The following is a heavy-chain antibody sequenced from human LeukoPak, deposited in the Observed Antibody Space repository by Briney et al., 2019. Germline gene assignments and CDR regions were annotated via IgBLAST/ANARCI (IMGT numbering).Heavy chain of an antibody. J-gene: IGHJ6*02. CDR2: ISSSGSTI. D-gene: IGHD3-9*01. V-gene: IGHV3-11*01. CDR3: ARVVGLRYFDWLSIFNYGMDV. CDR1: GFTFSDYY. Sequence: GGSLRLSCAASGFTFSDYYMSWIRQAPGKGLERVSYISSSGSTIYYADSVKGRFTISRDNAKNSLYLQMNSLRAEDTAVYYCARVVGLRYFDWLSIFNYGMDVWGQGTTVTVSS.